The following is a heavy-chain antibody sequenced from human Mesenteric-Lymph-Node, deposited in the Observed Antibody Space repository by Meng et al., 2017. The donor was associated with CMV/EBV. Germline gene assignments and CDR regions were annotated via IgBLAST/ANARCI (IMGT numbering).Heavy chain of an antibody. J-gene: IGHJ4*02. CDR1: GYNFTSYA. Sequence: KASGYNFTSYAMDWVRQAPGQRLEWMGWINAGNGNTKYSQKFQGRVTITRDTSASTAYMELSSLRSEDTAVYYCARTSIAVGDGYDYWGQGTLVTVSS. V-gene: IGHV1-3*01. CDR3: ARTSIAVGDGYDY. D-gene: IGHD6-19*01. CDR2: INAGNGNT.